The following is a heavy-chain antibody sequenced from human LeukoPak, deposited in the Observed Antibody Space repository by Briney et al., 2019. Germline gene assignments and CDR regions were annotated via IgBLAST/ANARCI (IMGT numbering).Heavy chain of an antibody. CDR3: ARAPGAFDI. Sequence: ASETLSLTCTVSGDSITSGSYYWAWIRQHPGKGLEWIGYIYYTGGTHYNPPLKSRLTISVDTSENHFSLKLSSVTAADTAIYFCARAPGAFDIWGQGTMVTVSS. CDR1: GDSITSGSYY. V-gene: IGHV4-31*03. J-gene: IGHJ3*02. CDR2: IYYTGGT.